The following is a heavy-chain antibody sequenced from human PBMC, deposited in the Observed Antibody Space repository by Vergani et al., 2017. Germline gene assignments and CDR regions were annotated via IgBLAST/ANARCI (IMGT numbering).Heavy chain of an antibody. Sequence: QVQLVESGGGVVQPGRSLRLSCAASGCTFSSYAMHWVRQAPGKGLEWVAVISYDGSNKYYADSVKGRFTISRDNSKNTLYLQMNSLRAEDTAVYYCARDSRDFWSGYYMDVWGKGTTVTVSS. CDR1: GCTFSSYA. V-gene: IGHV3-30-3*01. CDR3: ARDSRDFWSGYYMDV. D-gene: IGHD3-3*01. CDR2: ISYDGSNK. J-gene: IGHJ6*03.